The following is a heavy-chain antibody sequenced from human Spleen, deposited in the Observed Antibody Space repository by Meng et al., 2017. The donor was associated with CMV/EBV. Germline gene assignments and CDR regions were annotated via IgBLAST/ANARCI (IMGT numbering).Heavy chain of an antibody. CDR2: IRYDGSNK. CDR3: ARESSTSTSFDY. Sequence: GESLKISCAASGFSFSSYGMHWVRQAPGKGLEWVAFIRYDGSNKYYADSVKGRFTISRDNSKNTLYLQMNSLRAEDTAVYYCARESSTSTSFDYWGQGTLVTVSS. J-gene: IGHJ4*02. D-gene: IGHD6-6*01. CDR1: GFSFSSYG. V-gene: IGHV3-30*02.